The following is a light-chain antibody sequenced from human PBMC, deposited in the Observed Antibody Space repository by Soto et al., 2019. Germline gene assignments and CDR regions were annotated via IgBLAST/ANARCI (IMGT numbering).Light chain of an antibody. CDR2: WAS. CDR1: QSISSW. J-gene: IGKJ1*01. Sequence: DIQMTQSPSTLSASVGDRVTITCRASQSISSWLAWYQQKPGQPPKMLIYWASTRDSGVPDRFSGSGSGTDFTLTISGLQSEDVAVYYCHQYNSSPQTFGQGTTVEIK. CDR3: HQYNSSPQT. V-gene: IGKV1-5*01.